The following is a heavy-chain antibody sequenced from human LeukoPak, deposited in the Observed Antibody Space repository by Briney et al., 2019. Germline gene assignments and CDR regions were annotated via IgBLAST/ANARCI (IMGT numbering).Heavy chain of an antibody. CDR2: IRYDGSNK. Sequence: TGGSLRLSCAASGFTFSSYGMHWVRQAPGKGLEWVAFIRYDGSNKYYADSVKGRFTISRDNSKNTLYLQMNSLRAEDTALYYCAKDDGSAVAGVDYWGQGTLVTVSS. CDR1: GFTFSSYG. D-gene: IGHD6-19*01. J-gene: IGHJ4*02. CDR3: AKDDGSAVAGVDY. V-gene: IGHV3-30*02.